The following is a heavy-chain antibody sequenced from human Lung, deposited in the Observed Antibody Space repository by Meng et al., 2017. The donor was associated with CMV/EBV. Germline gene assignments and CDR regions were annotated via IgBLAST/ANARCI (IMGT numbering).Heavy chain of an antibody. D-gene: IGHD3-3*01. CDR3: ARVAYDFWSGFTYYFDY. CDR2: IYSGGST. Sequence: GESXKISCAASGFTVSSNYMSWVRQAPGKGLEWVSVIYSGGSTYYADSVKGRFTISRDNSKNTLYLQMNSLRAEDTAVYYCARVAYDFWSGFTYYFDYWGQGTXVTVSS. J-gene: IGHJ4*02. CDR1: GFTVSSNY. V-gene: IGHV3-53*01.